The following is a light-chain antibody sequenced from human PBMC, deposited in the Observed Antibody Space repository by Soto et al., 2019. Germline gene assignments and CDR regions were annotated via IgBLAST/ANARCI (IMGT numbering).Light chain of an antibody. CDR3: QQRSNWPPSIT. CDR2: DAS. CDR1: QSVNTF. Sequence: EIVSTQSPATLSLSPGERATLSCRASQSVNTFLAWYQQKPGQAPRLLIYDASNRATGIPARFSGSGSGTDFTLTISSLEPEDFAVYYCQQRSNWPPSITFGQGTRLEIK. V-gene: IGKV3-11*01. J-gene: IGKJ5*01.